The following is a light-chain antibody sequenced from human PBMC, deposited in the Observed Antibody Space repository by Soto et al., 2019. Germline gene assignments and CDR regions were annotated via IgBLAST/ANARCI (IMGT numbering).Light chain of an antibody. V-gene: IGKV1-5*01. CDR2: DAS. CDR1: QDINNW. CDR3: QQYYSRRT. J-gene: IGKJ1*01. Sequence: DIQMTQSPSSVSASVGDRVTITCRASQDINNWLAWYQQKPGNAPKFLIYDASTLESGVPSRFSGGGSRTEFTLTISSLQPDDSATYYCQQYYSRRTSGQGTKVDIK.